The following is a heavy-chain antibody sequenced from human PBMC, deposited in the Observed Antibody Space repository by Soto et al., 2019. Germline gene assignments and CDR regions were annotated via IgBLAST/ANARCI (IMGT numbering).Heavy chain of an antibody. CDR3: ARDRMGYSGSCRCVCLCHYYHGMDV. CDR1: GGSISSYY. V-gene: IGHV4-59*01. CDR2: IYYSGGT. Sequence: SETLSLTCTVSGGSISSYYWTWIRQSPGKGLEWIGYIYYSGGTNYNPSLKRRVTISVDTSKNQFSLKLSSVTGADTAVYYCARDRMGYSGSCRCVCLCHYYHGMDVWGQGTTVTVSP. D-gene: IGHD3-10*01. J-gene: IGHJ6*01.